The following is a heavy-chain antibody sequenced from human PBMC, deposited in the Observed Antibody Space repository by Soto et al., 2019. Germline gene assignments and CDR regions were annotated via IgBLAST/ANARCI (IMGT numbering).Heavy chain of an antibody. CDR1: GYTFTSYA. CDR3: ARDQYYDILTGYSYNWFDP. J-gene: IGHJ5*02. Sequence: GASVKVSCKASGYTFTSYAMHWVRQAPGQRLEWMGWINAGNGNTKYSQKFQGRVTITRDTSASTAYMELSSLRSEDTAVYYCARDQYYDILTGYSYNWFDPWGQGTLVTVSS. CDR2: INAGNGNT. D-gene: IGHD3-9*01. V-gene: IGHV1-3*01.